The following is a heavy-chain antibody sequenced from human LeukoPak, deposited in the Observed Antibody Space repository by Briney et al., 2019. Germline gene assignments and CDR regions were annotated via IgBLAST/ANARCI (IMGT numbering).Heavy chain of an antibody. Sequence: ASVKVSCKASGYTFIGYYMHWVRQAPGQGVERMGWINPNSGGTNHAQKFQGRVTMTRDTSISTAYMELSRLRSDDTAVYYCARDAYSSGRYPDYWGQGTLVTVSS. V-gene: IGHV1-2*02. CDR2: INPNSGGT. CDR1: GYTFIGYY. CDR3: ARDAYSSGRYPDY. J-gene: IGHJ4*02. D-gene: IGHD6-19*01.